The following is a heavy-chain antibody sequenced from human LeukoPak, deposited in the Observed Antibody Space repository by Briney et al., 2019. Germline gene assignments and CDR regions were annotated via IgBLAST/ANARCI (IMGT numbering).Heavy chain of an antibody. Sequence: GGSLRLSCAASGFTFSSYGMRWVRQTAGKGLEWVAVIWYDGTNKYYAASVKGRFTISRDNSKNTLYLHMNSLRAEDTAVYYCAKAESGYVTDAFDIWGQGTMVTVSS. V-gene: IGHV3-30*02. CDR1: GFTFSSYG. CDR3: AKAESGYVTDAFDI. CDR2: IWYDGTNK. J-gene: IGHJ3*02. D-gene: IGHD5-12*01.